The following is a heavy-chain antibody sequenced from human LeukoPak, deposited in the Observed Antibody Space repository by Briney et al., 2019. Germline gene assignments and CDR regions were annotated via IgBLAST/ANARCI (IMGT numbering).Heavy chain of an antibody. V-gene: IGHV3-7*01. CDR2: INPDGSRI. Sequence: GGSLRLSCAASLSIYAMTWVRQTPGKGLDWLGNINPDGSRINYVDSVKGRFTFSRDNAKNSLFLQMNSLRAEDTAVFYCARGRLETGAGDRGQGTLVTVSS. CDR1: LSIYA. D-gene: IGHD1-1*01. J-gene: IGHJ4*02. CDR3: ARGRLETGAGD.